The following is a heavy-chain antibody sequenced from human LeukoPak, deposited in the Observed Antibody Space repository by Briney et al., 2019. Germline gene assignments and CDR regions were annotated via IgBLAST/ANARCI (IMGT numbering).Heavy chain of an antibody. V-gene: IGHV3-48*03. Sequence: GGSLRLSGAASGFTFSSYEMNWVRQAPGKGLEGGSYISSSGSTIYYADSVKGRFTSSRGNAKNSLYLQMNSLRAEDTAVYYCAALGITMIGGVWGKGSTVTISS. J-gene: IGHJ6*04. CDR1: GFTFSSYE. CDR3: AALGITMIGGV. CDR2: ISSSGSTI. D-gene: IGHD3-10*02.